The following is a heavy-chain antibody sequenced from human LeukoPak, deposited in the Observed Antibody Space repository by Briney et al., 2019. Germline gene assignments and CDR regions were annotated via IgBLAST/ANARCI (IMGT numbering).Heavy chain of an antibody. V-gene: IGHV4-30-2*01. D-gene: IGHD5-18*01. CDR2: IYHSGST. CDR1: GGSISSGGYS. CDR3: ARDPRVGTASPF. J-gene: IGHJ4*02. Sequence: SETLSLTCAVSGGSISSGGYSWSWIRQPPGKGLEWIGYIYHSGSTYYNPSLKSRVTISVDTSKNQFSLKLSSVTAADTAVYYCARDPRVGTASPFWGQGTLVTVSS.